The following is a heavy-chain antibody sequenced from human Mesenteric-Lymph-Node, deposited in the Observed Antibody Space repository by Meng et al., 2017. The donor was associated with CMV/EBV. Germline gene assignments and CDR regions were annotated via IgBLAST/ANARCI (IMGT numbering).Heavy chain of an antibody. D-gene: IGHD6-19*01. CDR1: GFTVSSNY. J-gene: IGHJ4*02. V-gene: IGHV3-66*02. Sequence: GESLKISCAASGFTVSSNYMSWVRQAPGKGLEWVSVIYSGGSTYYADSVKGRFTISRDNSKNTLYLQMNSLRAEDTAVYYCARGRSSGLKVDYWGQGTLVTVPQ. CDR3: ARGRSSGLKVDY. CDR2: IYSGGST.